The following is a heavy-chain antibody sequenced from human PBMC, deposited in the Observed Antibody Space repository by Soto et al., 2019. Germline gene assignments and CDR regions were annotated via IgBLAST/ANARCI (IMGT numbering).Heavy chain of an antibody. CDR2: IIPIFGTA. V-gene: IGHV1-69*13. Sequence: SVKVSCKASGGTFSSYAISWVRQAPGQGLEWMGGIIPIFGTANYAQKVQCRVTMTADESTSTAYMELSSLTAEDTAVYYCASGVIAAAGNYYYYGMDVWGQGTTVTVSS. CDR3: ASGVIAAAGNYYYYGMDV. D-gene: IGHD6-13*01. J-gene: IGHJ6*02. CDR1: GGTFSSYA.